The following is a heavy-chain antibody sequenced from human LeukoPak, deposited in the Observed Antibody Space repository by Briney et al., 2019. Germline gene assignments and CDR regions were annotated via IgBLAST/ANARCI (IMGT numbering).Heavy chain of an antibody. CDR1: GYTFANDA. Sequence: GGSLRLSCTASGYTFANDAVSWVRQAPGKGLEWVGFIRSKVYAGTAQYAASVKGRFTISRDDSKSIAYLQMNSLKIEDTAVYYCTRGLSRAYYYNGMDVWDQGTTVTVSS. CDR3: TRGLSRAYYYNGMDV. D-gene: IGHD2-2*01. CDR2: IRSKVYAGTA. J-gene: IGHJ6*02. V-gene: IGHV3-49*04.